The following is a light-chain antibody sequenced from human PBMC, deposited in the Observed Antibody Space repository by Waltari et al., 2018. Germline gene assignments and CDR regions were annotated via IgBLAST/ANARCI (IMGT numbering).Light chain of an antibody. Sequence: QSALTQPRSVSGSPGQSVTISCTGTSSDVCGYNYVSWYQHHPGNAPKLMIYDVSKRPSGVPDRFSGSKSGNTASLTISGLQAEDEADYYCCSYAGSYTWVFGGGTKLTVL. J-gene: IGLJ3*02. CDR3: CSYAGSYTWV. V-gene: IGLV2-11*01. CDR1: SSDVCGYNY. CDR2: DVS.